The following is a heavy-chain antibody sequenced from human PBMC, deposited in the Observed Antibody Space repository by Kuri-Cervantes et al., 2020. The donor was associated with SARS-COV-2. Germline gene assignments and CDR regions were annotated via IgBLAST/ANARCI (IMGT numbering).Heavy chain of an antibody. Sequence: ESLKISCAVSGGSFGGYYRNWIRQPPGKGLEWIGEITPSGNTNYNPSFKSRVTISVDASKKQSSLKLSSVTAADTAMYYCARGLTTITLYFFDSWGQGTLVTVSS. V-gene: IGHV4-34*01. CDR2: ITPSGNT. J-gene: IGHJ4*02. D-gene: IGHD4-11*01. CDR3: ARGLTTITLYFFDS. CDR1: GGSFGGYY.